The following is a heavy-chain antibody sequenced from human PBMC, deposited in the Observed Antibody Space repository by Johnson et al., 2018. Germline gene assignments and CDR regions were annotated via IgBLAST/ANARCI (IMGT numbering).Heavy chain of an antibody. Sequence: EVQLVESGGGLVQPGRSLRLSCTASGFTFGDYAMSWFRQAPGKGLEWVGFIRSKAYGGTTEYAASVKGRFTISRDDSKSIAYLKMNSLKTEDTAVDYCAKGAKLAMGWRAFYYYMDVWGKGTTVTVSS. CDR1: GFTFGDYA. V-gene: IGHV3-49*03. D-gene: IGHD5-18*01. CDR2: IRSKAYGGTT. J-gene: IGHJ6*03. CDR3: AKGAKLAMGWRAFYYYMDV.